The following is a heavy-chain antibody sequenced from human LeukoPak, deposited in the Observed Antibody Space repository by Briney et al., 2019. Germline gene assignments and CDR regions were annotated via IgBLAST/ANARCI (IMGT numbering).Heavy chain of an antibody. Sequence: PGGSLRLSCAASGFTFSSYGMHWVCQAPGKGLEWVAVIWYGGSNKYYADSVKGRFTISRDNSKNTLYLQMNSLRAEDTAVYYCARACRMSSSSSDYWGQGTLVTVSS. CDR1: GFTFSSYG. CDR3: ARACRMSSSSSDY. J-gene: IGHJ4*02. D-gene: IGHD6-6*01. CDR2: IWYGGSNK. V-gene: IGHV3-33*01.